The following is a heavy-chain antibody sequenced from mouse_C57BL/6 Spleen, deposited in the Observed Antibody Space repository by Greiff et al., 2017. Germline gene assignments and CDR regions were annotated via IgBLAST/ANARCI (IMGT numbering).Heavy chain of an antibody. CDR1: GYTFTSYW. CDR3: ARPYPSGAMDY. D-gene: IGHD3-1*01. J-gene: IGHJ4*01. Sequence: VQLQQSGAELVKPGASVKMSCKASGYTFTSYWITWVKQRPGQGLEWIGDIYPGSGSTNYNEKFKSKATLTVDKSSSTAYMQLSSLTSEDSAVYYCARPYPSGAMDYWGQGTSVTVSS. CDR2: IYPGSGST. V-gene: IGHV1-55*01.